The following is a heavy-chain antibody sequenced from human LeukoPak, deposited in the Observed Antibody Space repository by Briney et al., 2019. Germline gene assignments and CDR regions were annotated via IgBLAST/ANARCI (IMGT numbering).Heavy chain of an antibody. CDR3: ARGRRSGKYSGSYLNY. D-gene: IGHD1-26*01. CDR1: GFTFSSYA. CDR2: INHSGST. Sequence: PGGSLRLSCAASGFTFSSYAMSWVRQAPGKGLEWIGEINHSGSTNYSPSLKSRVTISVDTSKNQFSLKLSSVTAADTAVYYCARGRRSGKYSGSYLNYWGQGTLVTVSS. V-gene: IGHV4-34*01. J-gene: IGHJ4*02.